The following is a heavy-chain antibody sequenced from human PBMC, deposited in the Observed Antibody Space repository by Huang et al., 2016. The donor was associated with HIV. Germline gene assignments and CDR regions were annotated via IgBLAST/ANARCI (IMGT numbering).Heavy chain of an antibody. CDR3: TREYTVAGAFDL. CDR2: ISKDGSSR. J-gene: IGHJ3*01. Sequence: QVQLVESGGGVVQPGRSLRLSCAASGFSFANYAMHWVRQAPGKRLEWGTFISKDGSSRYYADSGKGRFTISRDNFKNALYLQMNRLRGDDTAVYYCTREYTVAGAFDLWGQGTMVTVSS. V-gene: IGHV3-30-3*01. CDR1: GFSFANYA. D-gene: IGHD5-12*01.